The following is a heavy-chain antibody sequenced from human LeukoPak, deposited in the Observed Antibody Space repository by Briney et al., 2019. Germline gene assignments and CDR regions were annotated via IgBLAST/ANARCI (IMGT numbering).Heavy chain of an antibody. CDR1: GGTFSSYA. CDR2: IIPIFGTA. J-gene: IGHJ4*02. CDR3: ARDRVQQQLVFTY. Sequence: SVKLSCKASGGTFSSYAISWVRQAPGQGLEWRGGIIPIFGTANYAQKFQGRVTITTDESTSTAYMELSSLRSEDTAVYYCARDRVQQQLVFTYWGQGTLVTVSS. V-gene: IGHV1-69*05. D-gene: IGHD6-13*01.